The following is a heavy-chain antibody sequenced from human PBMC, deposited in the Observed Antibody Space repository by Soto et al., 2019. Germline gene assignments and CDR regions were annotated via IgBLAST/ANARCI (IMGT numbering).Heavy chain of an antibody. CDR1: GFTCSDYY. V-gene: IGHV3-11*01. J-gene: IGHJ5*02. D-gene: IGHD1-26*01. CDR2: ISSSGSTI. CDR3: ARDAGPSYEGTWFDP. Sequence: QVQLVESGGGLVKPGGSLRLSCAASGFTCSDYYMSWIRQAPGKGLEWVSYISSSGSTIYYADSVKGRFTISSDNAKKSLYLQMNSLRAEDTAVYYGARDAGPSYEGTWFDPWGQGTLVTVSS.